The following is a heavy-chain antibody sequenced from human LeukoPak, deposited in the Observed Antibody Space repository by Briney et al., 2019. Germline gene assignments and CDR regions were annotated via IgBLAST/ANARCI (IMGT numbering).Heavy chain of an antibody. CDR3: ARDRSYYGSGSYYNVGYYYYYGMDV. V-gene: IGHV4-59*01. CDR1: GGSISSYY. CDR2: IYYSGST. D-gene: IGHD3-10*01. J-gene: IGHJ6*02. Sequence: PSETLSLTCTVSGGSISSYYWSWIRQPPGKGLEWIGYIYYSGSTNYNPSLKSRVTISVDTSKNQFSLKLSSMTAADTAVYYCARDRSYYGSGSYYNVGYYYYYGMDVWGQGTTVTVSS.